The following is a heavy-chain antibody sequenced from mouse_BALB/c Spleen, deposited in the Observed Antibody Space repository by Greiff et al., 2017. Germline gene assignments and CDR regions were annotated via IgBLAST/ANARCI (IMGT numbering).Heavy chain of an antibody. D-gene: IGHD2-1*01. J-gene: IGHJ4*01. Sequence: VQLKQSGPELVKPGASVKISCKASGYSFTGYFMNWVMQSHGKSLEWIGRINPYNGDTFYNQKFKGKATLTVDKSSSTAHMELRSLASEDSAVYYCARDGNSYAMDYWGQGTSVTVSS. CDR3: ARDGNSYAMDY. CDR2: INPYNGDT. V-gene: IGHV1-20*02. CDR1: GYSFTGYF.